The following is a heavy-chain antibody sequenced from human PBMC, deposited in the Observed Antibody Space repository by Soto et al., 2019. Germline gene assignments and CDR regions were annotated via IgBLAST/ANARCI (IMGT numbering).Heavy chain of an antibody. J-gene: IGHJ5*02. CDR2: VASSPEGYRT. Sequence: GSVRLSCAASGYTFSDTAIHWVRKAPGKGLEWVGRVASSPEGYRTTYGASVKGRFTISRDDSQNTAHLQMNSLKTEDTAIYYCNKFSGSSSAPAALGPGTLVTVS. CDR1: GYTFSDTA. V-gene: IGHV3-73*01. D-gene: IGHD1-26*01. CDR3: NKFSGSSSAPAA.